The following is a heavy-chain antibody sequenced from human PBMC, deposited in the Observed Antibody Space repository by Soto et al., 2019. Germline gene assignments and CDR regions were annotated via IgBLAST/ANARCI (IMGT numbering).Heavy chain of an antibody. J-gene: IGHJ4*02. CDR3: ATSFGSGRRAFDY. CDR2: FNPILSFS. V-gene: IGHV1-69*02. Sequence: QVQLVQSGAEVKKPGSSVKVSCKASGDTFNFYTINWVRQAPGLGLEWMGRFNPILSFSNSALKFQGRVTLTADKSTSTASMGLSSLRSEDTAIYYCATSFGSGRRAFDYWGQGALVTVSS. D-gene: IGHD3-10*01. CDR1: GDTFNFYT.